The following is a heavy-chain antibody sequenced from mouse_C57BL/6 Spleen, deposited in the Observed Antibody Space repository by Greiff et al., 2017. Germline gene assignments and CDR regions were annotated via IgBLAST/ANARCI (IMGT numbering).Heavy chain of an antibody. D-gene: IGHD1-1*01. CDR2: IDPSDSYT. Sequence: VQLQQPGAELVMPGASVKLSCKASGYTFTSYWMHWVKQRPGQGLEWIGEIDPSDSYTNYNQKFKGKSTLTVDKSSSTAYMQLSSLTSEDSAVYYCARRGITTVVARIYYAMDYWGQGTSVTVSS. CDR3: ARRGITTVVARIYYAMDY. CDR1: GYTFTSYW. J-gene: IGHJ4*01. V-gene: IGHV1-69*01.